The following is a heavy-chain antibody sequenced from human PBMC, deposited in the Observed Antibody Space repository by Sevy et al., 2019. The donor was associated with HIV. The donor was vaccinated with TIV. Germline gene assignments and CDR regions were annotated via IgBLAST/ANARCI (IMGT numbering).Heavy chain of an antibody. D-gene: IGHD2-15*01. CDR3: AKGDRTFYGMDV. V-gene: IGHV3-23*01. J-gene: IGHJ6*02. CDR1: GFTFSTYA. Sequence: GGSLRLSCAASGFTFSTYAMIWVRQAPGKGLEWVSAISGSGGSTYYADSVKGRFTISRDKSQNTVYLQMNSLRAEDTAVYYCAKGDRTFYGMDVWGQGTTVTVSS. CDR2: ISGSGGST.